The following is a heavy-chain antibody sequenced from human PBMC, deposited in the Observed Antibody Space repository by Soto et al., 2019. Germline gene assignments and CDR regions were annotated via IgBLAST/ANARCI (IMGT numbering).Heavy chain of an antibody. CDR3: ARNLVYSSGWYRLAGLFDY. CDR1: GYTFTSYA. J-gene: IGHJ4*02. D-gene: IGHD6-19*01. CDR2: INAGNGNT. Sequence: QVQLVQSGAEVKKPGASVKVSCKASGYTFTSYAMNWVRQAPGQRLEWMGWINAGNGNTKYSQKFQGRVTITRDTSASTAYMELSSLRSEDTSVYSCARNLVYSSGWYRLAGLFDYWGQGTLVTVSS. V-gene: IGHV1-3*01.